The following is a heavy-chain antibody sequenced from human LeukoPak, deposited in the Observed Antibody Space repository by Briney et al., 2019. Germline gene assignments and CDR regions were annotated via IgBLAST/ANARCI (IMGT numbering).Heavy chain of an antibody. CDR1: GGTFSSYA. D-gene: IGHD5-18*01. J-gene: IGHJ6*03. CDR3: ARADREYSYGYGYYYYYHMDV. Sequence: GASVKVSCKASGGTFSSYAISWVRQAPGQGLEWMGRIIPILGIANYAQKFQGRVTITTDESTSTAYMELSSLRSEDTAVYYCARADREYSYGYGYYYYYHMDVWGKGTTVTVSS. V-gene: IGHV1-69*04. CDR2: IIPILGIA.